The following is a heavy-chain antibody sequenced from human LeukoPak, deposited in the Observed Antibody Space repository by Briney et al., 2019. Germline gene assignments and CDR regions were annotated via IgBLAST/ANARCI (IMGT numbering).Heavy chain of an antibody. V-gene: IGHV3-74*01. CDR2: INGDGSST. D-gene: IGHD3-22*01. Sequence: GGSLRLTCAASGFTFSGYWMHWVRQVPGKGLVWVSRINGDGSSTSYADSVKGRFTISRDNAKNTLYLQMNSLRAEDTAVYYCARDLELTYYDSSGYDYRRQGTPVTVSS. CDR3: ARDLELTYYDSSGYDY. CDR1: GFTFSGYW. J-gene: IGHJ4*02.